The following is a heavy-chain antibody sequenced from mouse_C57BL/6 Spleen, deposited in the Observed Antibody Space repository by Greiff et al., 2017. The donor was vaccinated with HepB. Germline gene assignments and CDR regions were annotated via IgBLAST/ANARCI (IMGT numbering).Heavy chain of an antibody. CDR2: ISYDGSN. D-gene: IGHD2-4*01. Sequence: VQLKESGPGLVKPSQSLSLTCSVTGYSITSGYYWNWIRQFPGNKLEWMGYISYDGSNNYNPSLKNRISITRDTSKNQFFLKLNSVTTEDTATYYCAREGYYDDVGYFDVWGTGTTVTVSS. V-gene: IGHV3-6*01. CDR1: GYSITSGYY. CDR3: AREGYYDDVGYFDV. J-gene: IGHJ1*03.